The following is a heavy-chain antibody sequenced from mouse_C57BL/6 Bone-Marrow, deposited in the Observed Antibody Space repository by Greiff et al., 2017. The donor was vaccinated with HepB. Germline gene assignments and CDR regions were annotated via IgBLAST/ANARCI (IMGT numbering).Heavy chain of an antibody. CDR3: ARSYYYGPLAMDY. CDR1: GYTFTSYW. D-gene: IGHD1-1*01. Sequence: QVQLKESGAELVKPGASVKLSCKASGYTFTSYWMHWVKQRPGQGLEWIGMIHPNSGSTNYNEKFKSKATLTVDKSSSTAYMQLSSLTSEDSAVYYFARSYYYGPLAMDYWGQGTSVTVSS. V-gene: IGHV1-64*01. CDR2: IHPNSGST. J-gene: IGHJ4*01.